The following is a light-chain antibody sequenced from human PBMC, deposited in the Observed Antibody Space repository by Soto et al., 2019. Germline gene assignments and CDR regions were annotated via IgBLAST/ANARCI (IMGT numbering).Light chain of an antibody. CDR2: AAS. CDR3: RQYYTYPPWT. V-gene: IGKV1-8*01. CDR1: QGITNY. Sequence: AIRMTQSPSSFSASTGDRVTITCRAIQGITNYLAWYQQKPGKAPKLLISAASTLQSGVPSRFSGSGSGTDFTLTISCLQSEDFATYYCRQYYTYPPWTFGQGTKVEI. J-gene: IGKJ1*01.